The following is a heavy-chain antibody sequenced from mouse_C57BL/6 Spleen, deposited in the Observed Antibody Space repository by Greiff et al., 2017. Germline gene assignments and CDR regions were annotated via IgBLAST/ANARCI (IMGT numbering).Heavy chain of an antibody. CDR2: IYPGDGDT. V-gene: IGHV1-80*01. CDR1: GYAFSSYW. D-gene: IGHD2-4*01. CDR3: AREDYDGDPYYFDY. J-gene: IGHJ2*01. Sequence: VQLQQSGAELVKPGASVKISCKASGYAFSSYWMNWVKQRPGKGLEWIGQIYPGDGDTNYNGKFKGKATLTADKSSRTAYMQLSRMTYEDAAVYFCAREDYDGDPYYFDYWGQGTTLTVSS.